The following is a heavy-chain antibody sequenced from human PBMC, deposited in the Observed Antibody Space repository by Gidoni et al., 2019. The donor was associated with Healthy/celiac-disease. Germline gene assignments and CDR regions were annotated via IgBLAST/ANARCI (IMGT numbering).Heavy chain of an antibody. V-gene: IGHV3-15*01. Sequence: EVQLVESGGGLVKPGGSLRLSCAASGFTFSNAWMSWVRQAPGKGLEWVGRIKSKTDGGTTDYAAPVKGRFTISRDDSKNTLYLQMNSLKAEDTAVYYCTTDFVVVVAATYWGQGTLVTVSS. J-gene: IGHJ4*02. CDR3: TTDFVVVVAATY. CDR1: GFTFSNAW. CDR2: IKSKTDGGTT. D-gene: IGHD2-15*01.